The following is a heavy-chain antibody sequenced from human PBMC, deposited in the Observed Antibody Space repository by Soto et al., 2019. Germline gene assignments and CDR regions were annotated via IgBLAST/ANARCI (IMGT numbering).Heavy chain of an antibody. CDR3: ARESHDILTGPPWVWYFDL. V-gene: IGHV4-34*01. J-gene: IGHJ2*01. CDR1: GGSFSGYY. Sequence: QVQLQQWGAGPLRPLETLSLTCGVSGGSFSGYYWAWIRQSPGKGLEWIGEINDRGSSNYNPSLKRRVSISVDTSKNHYSLNLRSVTAADTAVYYCARESHDILTGPPWVWYFDLWGRGTLVTVSS. D-gene: IGHD3-9*01. CDR2: INDRGSS.